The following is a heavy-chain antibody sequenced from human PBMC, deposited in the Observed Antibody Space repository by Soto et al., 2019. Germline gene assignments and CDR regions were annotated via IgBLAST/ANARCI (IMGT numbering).Heavy chain of an antibody. CDR3: AKVERYYYDSSGYYSSPLF. CDR1: GFTLSSYA. J-gene: IGHJ4*02. V-gene: IGHV3-23*01. Sequence: ESGGGLVQPGGSLRLSCAASGFTLSSYAMSWVRQAPGKGLEWVSAISGSGGTTYYADSVKGRFTISRDTSKNTLYLQMNSLRAEDTAVYYCAKVERYYYDSSGYYSSPLFWGQGTLVTVSS. D-gene: IGHD3-22*01. CDR2: ISGSGGTT.